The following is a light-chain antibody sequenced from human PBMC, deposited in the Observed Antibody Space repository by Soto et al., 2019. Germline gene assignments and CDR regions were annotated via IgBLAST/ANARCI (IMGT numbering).Light chain of an antibody. J-gene: IGKJ1*01. V-gene: IGKV3-20*01. CDR3: QQNRRSSWT. Sequence: EIVLTQSPGTLSLSPGERATLSCRASQSVSSSYVAWYQQTPGQAPMLLFYGASSTATGIADWFSGSGSGKYCPITSSLLYDEVFTVHYWQQNRRSSWTFGQGTKVEVK. CDR1: QSVSSSY. CDR2: GAS.